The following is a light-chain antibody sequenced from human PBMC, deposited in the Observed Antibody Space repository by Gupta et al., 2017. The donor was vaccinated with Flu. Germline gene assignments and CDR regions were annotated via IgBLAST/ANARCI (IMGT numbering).Light chain of an antibody. CDR2: EDS. Sequence: SYELTQPPSVSVSPGQTARITCCGDALPKKYAYWYQQKSGQAPVLVIYEDSKRPSGIPARFSGSSSGTMASLTISEAQVEDEADYYCFSTDSSGNHRVFGGGTKLTVL. CDR1: ALPKKY. J-gene: IGLJ3*02. V-gene: IGLV3-10*01. CDR3: FSTDSSGNHRV.